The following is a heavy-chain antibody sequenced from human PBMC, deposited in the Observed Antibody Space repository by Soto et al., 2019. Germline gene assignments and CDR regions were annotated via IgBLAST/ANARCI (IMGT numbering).Heavy chain of an antibody. D-gene: IGHD4-17*01. V-gene: IGHV3-9*01. CDR1: GFTFDDYA. CDR2: ISWNSGSI. Sequence: EVQLVESGGSLVQPGRSLRLSCAASGFTFDDYAMHWVRQAPGKGLEWVSGISWNSGSIGYADSVKGRFTISRDNAKNSLYLQMNSLRAEDTALYYCAKDMAFETTGYYFDYWGQGTLVTVSS. J-gene: IGHJ4*02. CDR3: AKDMAFETTGYYFDY.